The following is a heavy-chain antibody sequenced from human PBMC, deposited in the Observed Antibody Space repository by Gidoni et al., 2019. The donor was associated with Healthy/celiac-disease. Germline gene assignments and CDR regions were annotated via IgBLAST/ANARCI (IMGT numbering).Heavy chain of an antibody. CDR3: ARMADYYDSSAFDAFDI. J-gene: IGHJ3*02. CDR2: IFSNDEK. V-gene: IGHV2-26*01. Sequence: QVTLKETGPVRVKPTETLTLTCTVSGFALSNARMGVSWIRQPPGKALEWLAHIFSNDEKSYSTSLKSRLTISKDTSKSQVVLTMTNMDPVDTATYYCARMADYYDSSAFDAFDIWGQGTMVTVSS. D-gene: IGHD3-22*01. CDR1: GFALSNARMG.